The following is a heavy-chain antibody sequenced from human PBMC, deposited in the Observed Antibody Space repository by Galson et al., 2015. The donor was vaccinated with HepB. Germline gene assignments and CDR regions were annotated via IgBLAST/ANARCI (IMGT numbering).Heavy chain of an antibody. D-gene: IGHD3-10*01. CDR1: GGSITSSYW. V-gene: IGHV4-4*02. CDR3: ARGSEDNYGSFDY. J-gene: IGHJ4*02. Sequence: SETLSLTCAVSGGSITSSYWWSWVRQPPGKGLEWIGDIYHSGSSNYKPSLRGRLTISEGMSKNQFSLILSSVTAADTAIYYCARGSEDNYGSFDYWGQGTLVTVSS. CDR2: IYHSGSS.